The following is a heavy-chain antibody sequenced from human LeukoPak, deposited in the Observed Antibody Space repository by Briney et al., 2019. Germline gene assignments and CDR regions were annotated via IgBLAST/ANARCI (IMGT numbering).Heavy chain of an antibody. CDR1: GGSFSGYY. CDR3: ASYDFWSGPGGY. V-gene: IGHV4-34*01. D-gene: IGHD3-3*01. CDR2: INHSGST. J-gene: IGHJ4*02. Sequence: SETLSLTCAVYGGSFSGYYWSWIRQPPGKGLEWIGEINHSGSTNYNPSLKNRVTISVDTSKNQFSLKLSSVTAADTAVYYCASYDFWSGPGGYWGQGTLVTVSS.